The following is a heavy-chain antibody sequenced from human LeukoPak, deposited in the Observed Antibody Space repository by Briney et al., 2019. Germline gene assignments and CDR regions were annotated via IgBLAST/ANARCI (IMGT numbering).Heavy chain of an antibody. J-gene: IGHJ1*01. CDR2: IYYSGST. V-gene: IGHV4-61*05. CDR1: GGSISSSSYY. D-gene: IGHD4-23*01. Sequence: SETLSLTCTVSGGSISSSSYYWGWIRQPPGKGLEWIGYIYYSGSTNYNPSLKSRVTISLDTSKNQFSLKLSSVTAADTAVYYCARGDSTVTPKYFQYWGQGTLVTVSS. CDR3: ARGDSTVTPKYFQY.